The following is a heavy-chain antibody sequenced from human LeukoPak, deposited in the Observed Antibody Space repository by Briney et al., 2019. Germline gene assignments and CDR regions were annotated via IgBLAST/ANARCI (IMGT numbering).Heavy chain of an antibody. CDR2: IYHSGST. D-gene: IGHD6-19*01. CDR1: GGSFSGYY. J-gene: IGHJ3*02. V-gene: IGHV4-34*01. Sequence: SETLSLTCAVYGGSFSGYYWSWIRQPPGKGLEWIGYIYHSGSTYYNPSLKSRVTISVDRSKNQFSLKLSSVTAADTAVYYCARHVSSGWFDAFDIWGQGTMVTVSS. CDR3: ARHVSSGWFDAFDI.